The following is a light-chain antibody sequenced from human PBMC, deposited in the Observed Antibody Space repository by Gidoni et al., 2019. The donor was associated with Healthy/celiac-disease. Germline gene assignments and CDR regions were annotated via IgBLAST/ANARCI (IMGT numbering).Light chain of an antibody. Sequence: DTQMPQSPSSLSASVGDRVTITCQASQDISNYLNWYQQKPGKAPKLLIYDASNLETGVPSRFSGSGSGTDFTFTISSLQPEDIATYYCQQYDNLLLTFGGGTKVEIK. CDR2: DAS. J-gene: IGKJ4*01. CDR3: QQYDNLLLT. V-gene: IGKV1-33*01. CDR1: QDISNY.